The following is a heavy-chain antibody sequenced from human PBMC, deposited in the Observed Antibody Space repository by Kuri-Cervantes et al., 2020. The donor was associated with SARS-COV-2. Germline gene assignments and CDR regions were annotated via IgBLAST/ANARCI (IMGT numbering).Heavy chain of an antibody. CDR3: ARGKVVGPAATPTRGLGHYYGMDV. Sequence: GGSLRLSCAASGFSVNSSRMPWVRQAPGKGLEWVSIIFAGGNTLLADSGRGRFTISGDNSKNTLCVQMNNLRAEDTALYYCARGKVVGPAATPTRGLGHYYGMDVWGQGTTVTVSS. CDR1: GFSVNSSR. CDR2: IFAGGNT. J-gene: IGHJ6*02. V-gene: IGHV3-53*01. D-gene: IGHD2-2*01.